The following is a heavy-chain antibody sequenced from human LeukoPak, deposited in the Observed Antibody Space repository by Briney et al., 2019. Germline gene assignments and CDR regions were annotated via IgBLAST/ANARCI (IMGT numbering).Heavy chain of an antibody. CDR3: ARGKWIQLWLLDY. CDR2: INHSGST. Sequence: SETLSLTCAVYGGSLSGYYWSWIRQPPGKGLEWIGEINHSGSTNYNPSLKSRVTISLDTSKNQFSLKLSSVTAADTAVYYCARGKWIQLWLLDYWGQGTLVTVSS. V-gene: IGHV4-34*01. J-gene: IGHJ4*02. D-gene: IGHD5-18*01. CDR1: GGSLSGYY.